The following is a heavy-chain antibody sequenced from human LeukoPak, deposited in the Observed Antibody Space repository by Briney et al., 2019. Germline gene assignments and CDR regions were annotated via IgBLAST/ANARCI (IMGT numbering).Heavy chain of an antibody. CDR1: GFTVSSNY. J-gene: IGHJ4*02. CDR2: IYSVGST. V-gene: IGHV3-53*01. Sequence: PGGSLRLSCAASGFTVSSNYMSWVRQAPGKGLEWVSVIYSVGSTYYADSVKGRFTISRDNSKNTLYLQMNNLRAEDTAVYYCARQKTGGDYAPFDYWGQGTLVTVSS. CDR3: ARQKTGGDYAPFDY. D-gene: IGHD2-21*02.